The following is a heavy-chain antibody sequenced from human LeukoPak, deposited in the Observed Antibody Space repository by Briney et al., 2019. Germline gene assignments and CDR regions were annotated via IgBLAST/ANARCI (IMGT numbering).Heavy chain of an antibody. CDR1: GGTFSSYA. J-gene: IGHJ5*02. V-gene: IGHV1-69*04. CDR2: IIPILGIA. D-gene: IGHD2-15*01. CDR3: AHSDRGYCSGGSCYEFDP. Sequence: SVNVSCKASGGTFSSYAISWVRQAAGQGLEGMGRIIPILGIANYAQKFQGRVTITADKSTSTAYMELSSLRSEDTAVYYCAHSDRGYCSGGSCYEFDPWGQGTLVTVSS.